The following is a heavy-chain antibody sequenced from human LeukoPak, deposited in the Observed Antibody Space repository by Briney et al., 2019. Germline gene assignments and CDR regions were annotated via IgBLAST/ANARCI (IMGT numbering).Heavy chain of an antibody. CDR3: ARRPLGFNWFDP. Sequence: SETLSLTCTVSGGSISSYYWSWIRQPPGKGLEWIGYIYYSGSTNYNPSLKSRVTISVDTSKNQFSLKLSSVTAADTAVYYCARRPLGFNWFDPWGQGTLVTVSS. J-gene: IGHJ5*02. V-gene: IGHV4-59*08. CDR2: IYYSGST. D-gene: IGHD3-16*01. CDR1: GGSISSYY.